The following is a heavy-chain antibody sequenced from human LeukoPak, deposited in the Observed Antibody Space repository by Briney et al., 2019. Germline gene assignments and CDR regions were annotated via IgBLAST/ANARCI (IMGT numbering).Heavy chain of an antibody. CDR3: ARDTRMSTRPLWFDP. D-gene: IGHD2-2*01. CDR1: GGTFSSYA. J-gene: IGHJ5*02. V-gene: IGHV1-69*05. CDR2: IIPIFGTA. Sequence: ASVKVSCKASGGTFSSYAISWVRQAPGQGLEWTGGIIPIFGTANYAQKFQGRVTITTDESTSTAYMELSSLRSEDTAVYYCARDTRMSTRPLWFDPWGQGTLVTVSS.